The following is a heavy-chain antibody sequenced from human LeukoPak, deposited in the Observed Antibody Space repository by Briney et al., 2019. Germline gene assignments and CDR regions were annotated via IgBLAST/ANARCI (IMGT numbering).Heavy chain of an antibody. V-gene: IGHV4-34*01. J-gene: IGHJ4*02. Sequence: SETLSLTCAVYGGSFSGYYWSWIRQPPGKGLEWIGEINHSGSTNYNPSLKSRVAISVDTSKNQFSLKLSPVTAADTAVYYCARETLGLFEYWGQGTLVTVSS. CDR2: INHSGST. CDR1: GGSFSGYY. CDR3: ARETLGLFEY.